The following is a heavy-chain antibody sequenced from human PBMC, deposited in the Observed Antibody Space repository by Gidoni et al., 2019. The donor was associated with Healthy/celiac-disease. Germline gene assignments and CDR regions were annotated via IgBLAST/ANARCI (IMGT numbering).Heavy chain of an antibody. CDR1: GFTFSSYA. CDR3: AKDSGPIYGYDSDY. D-gene: IGHD5-12*01. J-gene: IGHJ4*02. CDR2: ISGSGGST. V-gene: IGHV3-23*01. Sequence: EVQLLESGGGLVQPGGSLRLSCAASGFTFSSYAMRWVRQAPGKGLEWVSAISGSGGSTYYADSVKGRFTISRDNSKNTLYLQMNSLRAEDTAVYYCAKDSGPIYGYDSDYWGQGTLVTVSS.